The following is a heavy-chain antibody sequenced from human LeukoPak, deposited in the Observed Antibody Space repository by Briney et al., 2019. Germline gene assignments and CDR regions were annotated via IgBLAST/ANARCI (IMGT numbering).Heavy chain of an antibody. J-gene: IGHJ6*03. Sequence: SVKVSCKASVGTFSSYAISWVRQAPGQGLEWMGRIIPIFGTANYAQKFQGRVTITADKSTSTAYMELSSLRSEDTAVYYCASPYDYVWGAHYYMDVWGKGTTVTVSS. CDR2: IIPIFGTA. D-gene: IGHD3-16*01. CDR1: VGTFSSYA. CDR3: ASPYDYVWGAHYYMDV. V-gene: IGHV1-69*06.